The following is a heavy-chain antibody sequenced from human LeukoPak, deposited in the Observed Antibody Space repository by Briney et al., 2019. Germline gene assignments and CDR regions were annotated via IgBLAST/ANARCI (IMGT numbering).Heavy chain of an antibody. CDR1: GFAFSYSG. D-gene: IGHD1-1*01. J-gene: IGHJ4*02. CDR3: AKRAYNVNWANYLDY. CDR2: ISFDGSNK. V-gene: IGHV3-30*18. Sequence: GGSLRLSCAASGFAFSYSGIHWVRQSPGKGLQWVAFISFDGSNKDHADSVKGRFTISRDNSKNTVSLQMNSLRGEDTAVYHCAKRAYNVNWANYLDYWGRGTLVTVSS.